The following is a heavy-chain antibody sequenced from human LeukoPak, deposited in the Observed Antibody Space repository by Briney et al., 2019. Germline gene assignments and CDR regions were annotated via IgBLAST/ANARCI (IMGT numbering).Heavy chain of an antibody. V-gene: IGHV1-2*02. CDR1: GYTFTGYY. J-gene: IGHJ2*01. D-gene: IGHD3-9*01. Sequence: GASVKVSCKASGYTFTGYYIHWMRQAPGQGLEWMGWINPHSGGTNYAQSFQGRVTMTRDTSISTVYMELRTLRSDDTAVYFCARGLLTGRNWYFDLWGRGTLVTASS. CDR3: ARGLLTGRNWYFDL. CDR2: INPHSGGT.